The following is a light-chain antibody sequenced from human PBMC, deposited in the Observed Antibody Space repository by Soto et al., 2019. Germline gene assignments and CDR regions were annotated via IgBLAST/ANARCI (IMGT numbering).Light chain of an antibody. J-gene: IGKJ4*01. Sequence: ETVMTQSPATLSVSPGERVTLSCRASEGVGSSLAWYQQKPGQAPRVIIYGASTTAPGIPARFSGSGSGTDFTLTISSLEPEDFAVYYCQQRSNWPSLTFGGGTKVDIK. CDR2: GAS. V-gene: IGKV3-11*01. CDR3: QQRSNWPSLT. CDR1: EGVGSS.